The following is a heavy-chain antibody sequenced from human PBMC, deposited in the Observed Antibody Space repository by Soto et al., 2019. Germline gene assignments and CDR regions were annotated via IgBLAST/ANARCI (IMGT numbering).Heavy chain of an antibody. J-gene: IGHJ6*02. CDR1: GYTFISHG. CDR2: ISGKNGNT. CDR3: ARVSSSIVVVPDYGMDV. D-gene: IGHD2-15*01. V-gene: IGHV1-18*04. Sequence: QVQLVQSGVEVKKPGASVKVSCKASGYTFISHGISWVRQAPGQGLEWMGWISGKNGNTNYAQKLQGRVTLTTDTSTSTAYMELRSLRSVDTAVYYYARVSSSIVVVPDYGMDVWGQGTTVTVSS.